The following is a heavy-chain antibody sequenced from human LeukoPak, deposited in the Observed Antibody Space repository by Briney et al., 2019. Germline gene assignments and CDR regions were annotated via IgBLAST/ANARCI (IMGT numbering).Heavy chain of an antibody. J-gene: IGHJ4*02. Sequence: GGSLRLSCAASGFTFSSYATSRVRQAPGKGLEWVSAISGSGGSTYYADSVKGRFTISRDNSKNTLYLQMNSLRAEDTAVYYCAKRVPAAIQPYYFDYWGQGTLVTVSS. V-gene: IGHV3-23*01. CDR2: ISGSGGST. CDR3: AKRVPAAIQPYYFDY. CDR1: GFTFSSYA. D-gene: IGHD2-2*02.